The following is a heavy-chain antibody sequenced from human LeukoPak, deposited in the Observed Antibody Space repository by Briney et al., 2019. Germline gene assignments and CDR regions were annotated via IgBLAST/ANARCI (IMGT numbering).Heavy chain of an antibody. V-gene: IGHV3-23*01. J-gene: IGHJ5*02. D-gene: IGHD3-16*01. CDR3: AKDDNYIRFLS. CDR2: ITGSGGNR. CDR1: GFTFSSYA. Sequence: GGSLRLSCAASGFTFSSYAMSWVRQAPGKGLEWVSGITGSGGNRYYADSVKGRFTISRDNSKNTLYLQMNSLRAEDTAVYYCAKDDNYIRFLSWGQGTLVTVSS.